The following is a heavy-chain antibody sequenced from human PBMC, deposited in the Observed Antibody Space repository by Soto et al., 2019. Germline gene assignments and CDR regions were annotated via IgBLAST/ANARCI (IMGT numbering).Heavy chain of an antibody. D-gene: IGHD4-17*01. J-gene: IGHJ4*02. V-gene: IGHV4-34*01. Sequence: SETLSVTCAVYGGSFSGYYWSWIRQPPGKGLEWIGEINHSGSTNYNPSLKSRVTISVDTSKNQFSLKLSSVTAADTAVYYCARGGGLRRNLKAHYFDYWGQGTLVTVSS. CDR3: ARGGGLRRNLKAHYFDY. CDR2: INHSGST. CDR1: GGSFSGYY.